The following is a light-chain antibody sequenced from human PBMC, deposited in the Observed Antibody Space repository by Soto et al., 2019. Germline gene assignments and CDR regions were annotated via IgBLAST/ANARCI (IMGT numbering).Light chain of an antibody. Sequence: DIQMTQSPSTLSASVGDRVTITCRASQSISSWLAWCQQKPGKAPKLLIYKAASLESGVPSRFSGSGSGTEFTLTISSLQPDDFATYYCQQYKSYWTFGQGTKVEMK. CDR2: KAA. V-gene: IGKV1-5*03. J-gene: IGKJ1*01. CDR3: QQYKSYWT. CDR1: QSISSW.